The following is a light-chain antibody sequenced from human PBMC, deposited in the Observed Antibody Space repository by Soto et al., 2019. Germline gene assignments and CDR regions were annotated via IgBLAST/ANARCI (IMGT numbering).Light chain of an antibody. CDR1: SRDVGGYNY. J-gene: IGLJ2*01. Sequence: QSALTQPASVSGSPGQSITISCTGTSRDVGGYNYVSWYQHHPGKAPKLMIYEVSNRPSGVSNRFSGSKSGNTASLTISGLQAEDDTYYYCSSYTTSSTLVFGGGTKLTVL. CDR3: SSYTTSSTLV. CDR2: EVS. V-gene: IGLV2-14*01.